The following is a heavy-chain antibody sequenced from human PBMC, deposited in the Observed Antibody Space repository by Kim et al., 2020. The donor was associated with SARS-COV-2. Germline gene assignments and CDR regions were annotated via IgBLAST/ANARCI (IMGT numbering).Heavy chain of an antibody. Sequence: STHFADCVKAGFTIATDKRRNTRYLQMNTLRAEDTAVYYCAGRAAASNHFDYWGQGTLVTVSS. CDR3: AGRAAASNHFDY. J-gene: IGHJ4*02. D-gene: IGHD6-25*01. CDR2: ST. V-gene: IGHV3-23*01.